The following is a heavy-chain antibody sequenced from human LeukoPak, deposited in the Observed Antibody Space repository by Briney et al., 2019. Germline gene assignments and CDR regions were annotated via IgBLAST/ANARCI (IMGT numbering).Heavy chain of an antibody. CDR2: LSYSGAI. CDR3: ATTRDLTGGGFDY. D-gene: IGHD1-14*01. Sequence: SETLSLTCTVSGGSIGSGSYHWRWIRQPPGKGLEFIGTLSYSGAIYYNPSLKRRVTISVDTSKNQFSLNMNSVTAADIATYYCATTRDLTGGGFDYWGQGTLVTVSS. CDR1: GGSIGSGSYH. J-gene: IGHJ4*02. V-gene: IGHV4-39*01.